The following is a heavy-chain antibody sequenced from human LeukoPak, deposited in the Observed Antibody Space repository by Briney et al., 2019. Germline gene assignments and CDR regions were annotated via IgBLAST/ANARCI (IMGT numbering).Heavy chain of an antibody. CDR1: GVSISSYY. CDR3: ARGFYCSGGSCYSSMDYGMDV. J-gene: IGHJ6*02. D-gene: IGHD2-15*01. V-gene: IGHV4-59*01. CDR2: IYYSGST. Sequence: SETLSLTCTVSGVSISSYYWSWIRQPPGKGLEWIGYIYYSGSTNYNPSLKSRVTISVDTSKNQFSLKLSSVTAADTAVYYCARGFYCSGGSCYSSMDYGMDVWGQGTTVTVSS.